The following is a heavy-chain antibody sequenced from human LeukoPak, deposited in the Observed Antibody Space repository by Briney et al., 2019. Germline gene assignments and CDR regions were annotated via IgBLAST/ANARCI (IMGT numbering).Heavy chain of an antibody. Sequence: GGSLRLSCAASGFTFSSYAMSWVRQAPGKGLEWVSAISGSGGSTYYADSVKGRFTISRDNSKNTLYLQMNSLRAEDTAVYYCAKGSSYYYDSSASYWGQGTLVTVSP. CDR2: ISGSGGST. CDR1: GFTFSSYA. V-gene: IGHV3-23*01. J-gene: IGHJ4*02. CDR3: AKGSSYYYDSSASY. D-gene: IGHD3-22*01.